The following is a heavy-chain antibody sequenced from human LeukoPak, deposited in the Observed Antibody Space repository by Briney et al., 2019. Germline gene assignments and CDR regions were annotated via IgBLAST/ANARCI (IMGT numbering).Heavy chain of an antibody. Sequence: GGSLRLSCAASGFTFRGFLMSWVRQTPGKGLEWVANIKQDGSEKYYADSVKGRFTISRDNTKNSLSLQMNSLRAEDTAVYYCTKEASQSYGRTWGQGTLVTVSS. J-gene: IGHJ4*02. CDR1: GFTFRGFL. CDR3: TKEASQSYGRT. D-gene: IGHD4-23*01. V-gene: IGHV3-7*01. CDR2: IKQDGSEK.